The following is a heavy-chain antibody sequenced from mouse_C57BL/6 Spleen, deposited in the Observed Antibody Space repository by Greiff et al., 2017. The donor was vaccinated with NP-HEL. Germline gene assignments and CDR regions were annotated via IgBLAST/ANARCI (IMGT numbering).Heavy chain of an antibody. CDR3: ARRGIYYGNYGDFDY. Sequence: QVQLQQPGAELVRPGTSVKLSCKASGYTFTSYWMHWVKQRPGQGLEWIGVIDPSDSYTNYNQKFKGKATLTVDTSSSTAYMQLSSLTSEDSAVYYCARRGIYYGNYGDFDYWGQGTTLTVSS. CDR2: IDPSDSYT. V-gene: IGHV1-59*01. CDR1: GYTFTSYW. J-gene: IGHJ2*01. D-gene: IGHD2-1*01.